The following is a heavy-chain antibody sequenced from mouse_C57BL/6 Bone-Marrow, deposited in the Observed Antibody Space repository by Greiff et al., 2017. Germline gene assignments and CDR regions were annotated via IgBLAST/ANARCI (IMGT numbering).Heavy chain of an antibody. D-gene: IGHD2-1*01. V-gene: IGHV3-6*01. Sequence: EVKLMESGPGLVKPSQSLSLTCSVTGYSITSGYYWNWIRQFPGNKLEWMGYISYDGSNNYNPSPKNRISITRDTSKNQFFLKLNSVTTEDTATYYCALYYGNYGYYAMDYWGQGTSVTVSS. J-gene: IGHJ4*01. CDR1: GYSITSGYY. CDR3: ALYYGNYGYYAMDY. CDR2: ISYDGSN.